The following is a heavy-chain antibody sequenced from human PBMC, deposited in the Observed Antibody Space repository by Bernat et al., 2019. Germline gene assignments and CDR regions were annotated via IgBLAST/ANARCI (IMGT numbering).Heavy chain of an antibody. J-gene: IGHJ4*02. CDR1: GGSISSSSYY. D-gene: IGHD3-9*01. Sequence: QLQLQESGPGLVKPSETLSPTCTVSGGSISSSSYYWGWIRQPPGKGLEWIGSIYYNGSTYYNPSLKSQFTLSVATSKNQFSLKLSSVTAADTAVYYCARHSFDILTGYLFDYWGQGTLVTVSS. CDR3: ARHSFDILTGYLFDY. CDR2: IYYNGST. V-gene: IGHV4-39*01.